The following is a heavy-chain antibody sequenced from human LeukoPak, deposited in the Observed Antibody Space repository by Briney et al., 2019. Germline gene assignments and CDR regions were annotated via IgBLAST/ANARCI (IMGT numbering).Heavy chain of an antibody. Sequence: GGSLRLSCAASGFTFSSYAMNWVRQAPGKGLEWVSAISGSGGSTYYADSVKGRVTISRDNSKNTLYLQMNSLRAEDTAVYFCAKRYYQDSSGYLGSIDYWGQGTLVTVSS. D-gene: IGHD3-22*01. V-gene: IGHV3-23*01. CDR3: AKRYYQDSSGYLGSIDY. CDR1: GFTFSSYA. J-gene: IGHJ4*02. CDR2: ISGSGGST.